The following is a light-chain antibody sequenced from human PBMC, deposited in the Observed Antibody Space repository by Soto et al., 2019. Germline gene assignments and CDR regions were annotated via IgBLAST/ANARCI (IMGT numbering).Light chain of an antibody. Sequence: QSALTQPPSASGSPGQSVTISCTGTSSDVGGYNYVSWYQQHPGKAPKLMIYEVNKRPSGVPDRFSGSKSGNTASLTVSGRQAEDEDDYYCSSYAGNNNLVFGGGTKLTVL. CDR2: EVN. CDR1: SSDVGGYNY. J-gene: IGLJ2*01. CDR3: SSYAGNNNLV. V-gene: IGLV2-8*01.